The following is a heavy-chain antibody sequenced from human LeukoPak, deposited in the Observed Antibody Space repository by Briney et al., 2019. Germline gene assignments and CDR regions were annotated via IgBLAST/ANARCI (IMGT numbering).Heavy chain of an antibody. CDR2: IYYSGST. D-gene: IGHD3-3*01. V-gene: IGHV4-39*07. CDR1: GGSISSGSYY. CDR3: ARDKTFEVVNFFDY. J-gene: IGHJ4*02. Sequence: SETLSLTCTVSGGSISSGSYYWGWIRQPPGTGLEWIGSIYYSGSTYYNPSLRSRITISLDTSKNQFSLKLYSVTAADTAVYYCARDKTFEVVNFFDYWGQGTLVTVSS.